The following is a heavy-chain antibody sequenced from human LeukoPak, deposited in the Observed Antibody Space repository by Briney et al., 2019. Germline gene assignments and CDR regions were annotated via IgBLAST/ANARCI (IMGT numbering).Heavy chain of an antibody. D-gene: IGHD2-2*02. CDR1: GYSLTSGYN. CDR2: IYHSGSA. CDR3: VRYCSSTTCYTRAVDY. Sequence: PSETLSLTCTVSGYSLTSGYNSACIRQPPGKVLEWIGSIYHSGSAYYNPSLKSRVTISVDTSKNQFSLKLSSVTAADTAVYYCVRYCSSTTCYTRAVDYWGQGTLVTVSS. V-gene: IGHV4-38-2*02. J-gene: IGHJ4*02.